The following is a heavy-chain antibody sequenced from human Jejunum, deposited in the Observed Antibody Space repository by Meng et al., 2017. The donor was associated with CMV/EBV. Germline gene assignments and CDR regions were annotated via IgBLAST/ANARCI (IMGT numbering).Heavy chain of an antibody. V-gene: IGHV5-51*01. Sequence: SGYSFASFWIGWVRQMPGKGLEWMGILHPGDSEGRYSPSFQGQVTMSADKSISTAYLQWNSLKASGTAMYYCAAQTGLGNDAFDIWGQGTMVTVSS. J-gene: IGHJ3*02. D-gene: IGHD3/OR15-3a*01. CDR3: AAQTGLGNDAFDI. CDR2: LHPGDSEG. CDR1: GYSFASFW.